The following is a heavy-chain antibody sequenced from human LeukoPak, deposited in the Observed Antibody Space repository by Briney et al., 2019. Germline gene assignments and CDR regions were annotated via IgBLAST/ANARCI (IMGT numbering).Heavy chain of an antibody. V-gene: IGHV4-39*07. CDR2: INHSGST. CDR3: ARGYTAMPSPFDY. D-gene: IGHD5-18*01. J-gene: IGHJ4*02. CDR1: GGSISSGGYY. Sequence: SETLSLTCTVSGGSISSGGYYWSWIRQHPGKGLEWIGEINHSGSTNYNPSLKSRVTISIDTSRTRFSLKLTSVTAADTAVYYCARGYTAMPSPFDYWGQGTLVTVSS.